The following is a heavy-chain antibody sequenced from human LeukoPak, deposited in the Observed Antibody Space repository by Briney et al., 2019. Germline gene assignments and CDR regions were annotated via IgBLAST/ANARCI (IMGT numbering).Heavy chain of an antibody. V-gene: IGHV3-23*01. CDR2: ISGSGGST. J-gene: IGHJ4*02. D-gene: IGHD4-17*01. CDR3: AKDGTLATATTFGSHYALDY. CDR1: GFTFSSYA. Sequence: GGSLRLSCAASGFTFSSYAMSWVRQAPGKGLEWVSAISGSGGSTYYADSVKGRFTISRDNSKNTLYLQMNSLRAEDTAVYYCAKDGTLATATTFGSHYALDYWGQGTLVTVSS.